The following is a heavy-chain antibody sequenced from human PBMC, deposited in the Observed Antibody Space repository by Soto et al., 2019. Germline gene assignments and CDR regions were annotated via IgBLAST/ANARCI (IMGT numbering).Heavy chain of an antibody. J-gene: IGHJ5*02. D-gene: IGHD3-3*01. V-gene: IGHV4-30-2*01. CDR1: GGSVSSGGYS. CDR2: IYHSGST. CDR3: ARGYGQITSYPNWFDP. Sequence: SETLSLTCAVSGGSVSSGGYSWSWIRQPPGKGLEWIGYIYHSGSTYYNPSLKSRVTISVDRSKNQFSLKLSSVTAADTAVYYCARGYGQITSYPNWFDPWGQGTLVTVSS.